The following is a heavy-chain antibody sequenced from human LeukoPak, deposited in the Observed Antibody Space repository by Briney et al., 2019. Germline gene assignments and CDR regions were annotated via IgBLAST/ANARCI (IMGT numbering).Heavy chain of an antibody. CDR1: GFTFSSYS. CDR2: ISSGGSSI. Sequence: GGSLRLSCAASGFTFSSYSMNWVRQAPGKGLEWVSYISSGGSSIYYADSVKGRFTISRDNAKNSLYLQMNSLRAEDTAVYYCARDATAVDYWGQGTLVTVSS. CDR3: ARDATAVDY. V-gene: IGHV3-48*01. D-gene: IGHD1-26*01. J-gene: IGHJ4*02.